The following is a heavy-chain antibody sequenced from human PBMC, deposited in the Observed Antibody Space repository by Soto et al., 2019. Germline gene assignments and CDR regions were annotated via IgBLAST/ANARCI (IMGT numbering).Heavy chain of an antibody. CDR3: AREDSIIIPAVSDF. CDR1: GFTFSNYG. CDR2: VSKSGYT. V-gene: IGHV3-21*01. Sequence: PGGSLRLSCAVSGFTFSNYGINWVRQAPGKGLEWVSSVSKSGYTYYSDSVKGRFTISRDNAKNSVSLQMNTLRAEDTAVYYCAREDSIIIPAVSDFWGQGTLVTVSS. D-gene: IGHD2-2*01. J-gene: IGHJ4*02.